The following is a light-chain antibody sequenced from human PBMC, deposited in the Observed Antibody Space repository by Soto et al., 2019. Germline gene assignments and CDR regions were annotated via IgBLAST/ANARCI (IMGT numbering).Light chain of an antibody. CDR3: QQYNNWPWT. CDR1: QSVSRN. V-gene: IGKV3-15*01. CDR2: DAS. J-gene: IGKJ1*01. Sequence: EIVMTQSPATLSVSPGERATLSCRASQSVSRNVDWYQQKPGQAPRLLIHDASTRATGISVRFSGSGSGTEFTLTISSLQSEDFAVYYCQQYNNWPWTFGQGTKVEIK.